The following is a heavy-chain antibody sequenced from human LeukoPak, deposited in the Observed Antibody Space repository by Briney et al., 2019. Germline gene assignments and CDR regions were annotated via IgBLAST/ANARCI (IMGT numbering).Heavy chain of an antibody. J-gene: IGHJ4*02. D-gene: IGHD6-19*01. CDR1: GFTFRSFS. Sequence: GGSLRLPCAASGFTFRSFSMNWVRQAPGKGLEWVSSISSTGNYKNCADSVKGRFTISRDNGKNSLYLQMDNLRAEDTAMYYCASEYSSGWSHYFDYWGQGTLVTVSS. V-gene: IGHV3-21*01. CDR3: ASEYSSGWSHYFDY. CDR2: ISSTGNYK.